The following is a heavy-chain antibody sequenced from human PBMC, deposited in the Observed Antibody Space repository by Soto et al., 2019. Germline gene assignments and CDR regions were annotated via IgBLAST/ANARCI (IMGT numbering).Heavy chain of an antibody. CDR3: ARDRPYYYDSSGYQDGMDV. CDR1: GYTFTSYY. D-gene: IGHD3-22*01. CDR2: INPSGGST. J-gene: IGHJ6*02. Sequence: ASVKVSCKASGYTFTSYYMHWVRQAPGQGLEWMGIINPSGGSTSYAQKFQGRVTMTRDTSTSTVYMELSSLRSEDTAVYYCARDRPYYYDSSGYQDGMDVWGQGTTVTVSS. V-gene: IGHV1-46*01.